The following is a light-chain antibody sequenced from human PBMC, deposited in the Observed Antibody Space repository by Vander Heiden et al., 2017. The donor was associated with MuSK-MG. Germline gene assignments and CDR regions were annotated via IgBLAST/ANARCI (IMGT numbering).Light chain of an antibody. CDR2: AAS. CDR3: QQSFSTLT. J-gene: IGKJ4*01. CDR1: QTIDNL. V-gene: IGKV1-39*01. Sequence: DIQMTQSPSSLSASVGDRVTITCRASQTIDNLLNWYQQRPGKAPRLLIYAASTLQSGVPQRFSGSGSGTDFTLTSSRLQPEDFATYYWQQSFSTLTFGGGTKVDIK.